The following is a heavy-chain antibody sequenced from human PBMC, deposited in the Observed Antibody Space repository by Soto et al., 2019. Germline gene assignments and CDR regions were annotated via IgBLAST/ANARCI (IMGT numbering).Heavy chain of an antibody. CDR3: ARIWGPYYYYGMDV. CDR2: IFSNDEK. J-gene: IGHJ6*02. Sequence: QVTLKESGPVLVKPTETLTLTCTVSGFSLSNARMGVSWIRQPPGKALEWLAHIFSNDEKSYSTSLKSRHTISKDNAKSQVVLTMTNMDPVDTATYYCARIWGPYYYYGMDVWGQGTTVTVSS. V-gene: IGHV2-26*01. CDR1: GFSLSNARMG. D-gene: IGHD7-27*01.